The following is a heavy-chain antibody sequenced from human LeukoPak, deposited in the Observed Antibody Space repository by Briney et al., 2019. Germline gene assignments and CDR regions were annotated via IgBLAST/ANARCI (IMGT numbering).Heavy chain of an antibody. CDR1: GGSISSYY. CDR2: IYYSGST. V-gene: IGHV4-59*01. J-gene: IGHJ4*02. D-gene: IGHD3-22*01. Sequence: SETLSLTCTVSGGSISSYYWSWIRQPAGKGLEWIGYIYYSGSTNYNPSLKSRVTISVDTSKNQFSLKLRSVTAADTAVYYCGRVTGYMIEDSFDYWGERTLVTVSS. CDR3: GRVTGYMIEDSFDY.